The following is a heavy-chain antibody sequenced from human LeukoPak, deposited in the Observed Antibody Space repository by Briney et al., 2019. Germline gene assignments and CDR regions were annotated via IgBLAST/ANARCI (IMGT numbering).Heavy chain of an antibody. CDR1: GFTFDDYG. Sequence: RSGGSLRLSCAASGFTFDDYGMNWVRQAPGKGLEWVSGINWNGGSTGYADSVKGRFTISRDNARNSLYLQMNRLRAEDTALYHCARRGDSESSGYDFWGQGTLVTVSS. CDR2: INWNGGST. CDR3: ARRGDSESSGYDF. D-gene: IGHD3-22*01. V-gene: IGHV3-20*01. J-gene: IGHJ4*02.